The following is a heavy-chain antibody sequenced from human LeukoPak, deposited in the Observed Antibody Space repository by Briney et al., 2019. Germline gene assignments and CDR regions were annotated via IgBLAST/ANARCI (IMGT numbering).Heavy chain of an antibody. D-gene: IGHD6-13*01. CDR1: GFSFTSYW. CDR2: IYPGGSDT. CDR3: ARLIAAAGTLAFDI. V-gene: IGHV5-51*01. Sequence: GGSLQISCKGSGFSFTSYWIGWVRSLPGKGLEWTGIIYPGGSDTRYSPSFQGQVTISADKSISTAYLQWSSLKASETAMYYCARLIAAAGTLAFDIWGQGTMVTVSS. J-gene: IGHJ3*02.